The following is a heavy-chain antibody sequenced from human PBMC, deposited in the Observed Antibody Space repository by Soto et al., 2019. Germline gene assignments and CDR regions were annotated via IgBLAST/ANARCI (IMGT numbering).Heavy chain of an antibody. D-gene: IGHD2-2*01. V-gene: IGHV4-31*03. CDR3: AREECSSTSCIFDY. J-gene: IGHJ4*02. CDR2: IYYSGST. CDR1: GGSISSGGYY. Sequence: PSETLSLTCTVSGGSISSGGYYWSWIRQHPGKGLEWIGYIYYSGSTYYNPSLKSRVTISVDTSKNQFSLKLSSVTAADTAVYYCAREECSSTSCIFDYWGQGTLVTVSS.